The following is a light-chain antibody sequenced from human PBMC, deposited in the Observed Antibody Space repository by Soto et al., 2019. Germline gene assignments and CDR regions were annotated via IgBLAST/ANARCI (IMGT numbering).Light chain of an antibody. CDR1: SNNVGGYNY. CDR3: SSYAGSNTYV. CDR2: EVT. V-gene: IGLV2-8*01. J-gene: IGLJ1*01. Sequence: QYALTQPPSASGSPGQSVTISCTGTSNNVGGYNYVSWYQQHPGKAPKLMIYEVTRRPSGVPDRFSGSKSGNTVSLTVSGLQAEDEADYYCSSYAGSNTYVFGSGTKLTVL.